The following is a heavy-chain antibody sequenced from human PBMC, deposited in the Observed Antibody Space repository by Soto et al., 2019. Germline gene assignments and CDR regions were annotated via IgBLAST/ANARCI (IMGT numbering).Heavy chain of an antibody. CDR2: ISTYSVYT. CDR1: GYTFADYG. CDR3: ARGGLLTGYSLDYFDMDV. D-gene: IGHD3-9*01. J-gene: IGHJ6*02. V-gene: IGHV1-18*01. Sequence: ASGTVSCKSSGYTFADYGVSWVRQAPGQGLGWMGRISTYSVYTKYSQKFYGRVTMSTDASTATAYMELRSLRSDDTAVYYCARGGLLTGYSLDYFDMDVWGQGTTVTVS.